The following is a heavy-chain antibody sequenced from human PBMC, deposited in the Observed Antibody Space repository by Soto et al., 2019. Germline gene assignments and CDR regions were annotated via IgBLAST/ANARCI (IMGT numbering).Heavy chain of an antibody. CDR3: ARAFSLRCFGANPDLLDF. V-gene: IGHV4-59*01. Sequence: SEALSLTCALSGGSTSHNNWCCIPQPPGKRLEWIGYIYYSGSTNYNPSLKSRVTISVDTSKNQLSLEMSSVTAADTAVYYCARAFSLRCFGANPDLLDFWGQGTTVTVSS. CDR2: IYYSGST. CDR1: GGSTSHNN. D-gene: IGHD3-10*01. J-gene: IGHJ6*02.